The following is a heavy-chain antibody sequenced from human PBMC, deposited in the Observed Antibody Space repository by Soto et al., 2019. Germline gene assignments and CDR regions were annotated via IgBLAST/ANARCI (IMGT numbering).Heavy chain of an antibody. V-gene: IGHV4-30-4*01. Sequence: QVQLQESGPGLVKPSQTLSLTCTVSGDSMGSGDYYWTWIRQPPGKGLEWIGYIYYIGTTFYNPSFASRVNIAIDTSKSQVSLMLTSVTAADTDVYYCSRGSTYYGFLTWGQGTLVTVSS. CDR3: SRGSTYYGFLT. CDR1: GDSMGSGDYY. CDR2: IYYIGTT. D-gene: IGHD3-10*01. J-gene: IGHJ5*02.